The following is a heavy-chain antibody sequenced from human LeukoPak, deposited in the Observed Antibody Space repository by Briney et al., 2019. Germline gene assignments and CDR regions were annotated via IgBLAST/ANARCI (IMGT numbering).Heavy chain of an antibody. J-gene: IGHJ4*02. Sequence: SETLSLTCTVSGGSISSGGYYWSWIRQHPGKGLEWIGYIYYSGSTYYNPSLKSRVTILVDTSKNQFSLKLSSVTAADTAVYYCAAKRLYGDYDYWGQGTLVTVSS. V-gene: IGHV4-31*03. CDR1: GGSISSGGYY. CDR2: IYYSGST. D-gene: IGHD3-3*01. CDR3: AAKRLYGDYDY.